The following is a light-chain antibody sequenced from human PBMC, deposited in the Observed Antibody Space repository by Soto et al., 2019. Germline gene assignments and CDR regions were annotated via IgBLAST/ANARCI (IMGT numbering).Light chain of an antibody. CDR1: QSVSRN. CDR3: QQRSNWT. J-gene: IGKJ1*01. Sequence: EIVLTQSPATLSLSPGERATLSCRASQSVSRNLAWYQQKPGQAPRLLIYGASNMATGIPARFSGSGSGTDIILTISSLEPEDSAVYYYQQRSNWTFGQGTKVEIK. V-gene: IGKV3-11*01. CDR2: GAS.